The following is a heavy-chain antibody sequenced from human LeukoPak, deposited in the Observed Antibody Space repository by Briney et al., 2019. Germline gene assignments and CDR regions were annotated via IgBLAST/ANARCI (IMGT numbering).Heavy chain of an antibody. D-gene: IGHD6-19*01. CDR2: INPNSGGT. CDR3: ARVGSSGWYVHPTLDY. V-gene: IGHV1-2*02. Sequence: GASVKVSCKASGYTFTVYYMHWVRQAPGQGLEWMGWINPNSGGTNYAQKVQGRVTVTRDTSITTAYMELSRLRPDDTAVYYCARVGSSGWYVHPTLDYWGQGTLVTVSS. CDR1: GYTFTVYY. J-gene: IGHJ4*02.